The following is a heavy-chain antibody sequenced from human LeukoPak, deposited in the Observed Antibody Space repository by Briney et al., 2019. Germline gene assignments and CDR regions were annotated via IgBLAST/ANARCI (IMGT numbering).Heavy chain of an antibody. CDR2: IYWDDDK. J-gene: IGHJ5*02. CDR1: GFSLSTSGVG. Sequence: SGPTLVNPTQTLTLTCTFSGFSLSTSGVGVGWIRQPPGKALEWLALIYWDDDKRYSPSLKSRLTITKDTSKNQVVLTMTNMDPVDTATYYCAHGTGSPSSSWHYNWFDPWGQGTLVTVSS. V-gene: IGHV2-5*02. D-gene: IGHD6-13*01. CDR3: AHGTGSPSSSWHYNWFDP.